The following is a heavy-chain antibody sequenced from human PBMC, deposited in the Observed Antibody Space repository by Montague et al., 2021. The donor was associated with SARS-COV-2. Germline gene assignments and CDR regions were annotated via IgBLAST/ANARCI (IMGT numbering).Heavy chain of an antibody. D-gene: IGHD6-19*01. CDR3: VRYSGWFYVDF. J-gene: IGHJ4*02. V-gene: IGHV6-1*01. CDR2: TYYGTKWYS. CDR1: GDSVSGNRVA. Sequence: CAISGDSVSGNRVASSWLSQSPPSGHECVGRTYYGTKWYSDYAPSVRGRLTVNPDASKNEFSLELNYVTPEDTAVYYCVRYSGWFYVDFWGQGTLVTVSS.